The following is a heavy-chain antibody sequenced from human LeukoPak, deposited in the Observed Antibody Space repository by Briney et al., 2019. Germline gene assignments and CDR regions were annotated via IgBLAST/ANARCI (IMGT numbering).Heavy chain of an antibody. CDR3: ARARIPYYYDSSGYYRGGFDY. V-gene: IGHV3-21*01. D-gene: IGHD3-22*01. CDR2: ISSSSSYI. CDR1: GFTFSSYS. J-gene: IGHJ4*02. Sequence: GGSLRLSCAASGFTFSSYSVNWVRQAPGKGLEWVSSISSSSSYIYYADSVKGRFTISRDNAKNSLYLQMNSLRAEDTAVYYCARARIPYYYDSSGYYRGGFDYWGQGTLVTVSS.